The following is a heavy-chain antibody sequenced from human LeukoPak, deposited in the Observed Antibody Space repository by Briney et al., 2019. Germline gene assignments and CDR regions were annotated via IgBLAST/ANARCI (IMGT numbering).Heavy chain of an antibody. CDR2: ISAYNGNT. J-gene: IGHJ4*02. CDR3: ARDSLLWFGESSPFDY. Sequence: GASVKVSCKASGYTFTSYGISWVRQAPGQGLEWMGWISAYNGNTNYAQKLQGRVTMTTHTSTSTAYMELGSLKSDDTAVYYCARDSLLWFGESSPFDYWGQGTLVTVSS. CDR1: GYTFTSYG. V-gene: IGHV1-18*01. D-gene: IGHD3-10*01.